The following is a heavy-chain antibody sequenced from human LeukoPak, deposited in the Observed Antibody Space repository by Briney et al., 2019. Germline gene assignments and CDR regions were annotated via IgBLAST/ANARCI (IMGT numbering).Heavy chain of an antibody. CDR1: GFTFSSYA. Sequence: GGSLRLSCAASGFTFSSYAMSWVRQAPGKGLEWVSAISGSGGSTYYADSVKGRFTISRDNSKNTLYLQMNSLRAEDTAVYYCANSRYDSSGYYYFDYWGQGTLVTVSS. J-gene: IGHJ4*02. CDR2: ISGSGGST. V-gene: IGHV3-23*01. CDR3: ANSRYDSSGYYYFDY. D-gene: IGHD3-22*01.